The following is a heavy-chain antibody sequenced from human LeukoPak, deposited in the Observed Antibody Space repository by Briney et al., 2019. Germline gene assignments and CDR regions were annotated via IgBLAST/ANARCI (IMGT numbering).Heavy chain of an antibody. CDR2: IYYSGST. D-gene: IGHD6-19*01. CDR3: ARIADTSGWYSFDY. J-gene: IGHJ4*02. CDR1: GVSVSSGNFY. Sequence: PSETLSLTCTVSGVSVSSGNFYWSWIRQPSGKGLEWIGYIYYSGSTNYNPSLKSRVTISVDTSKNQFSLRLSSVTAADTAVYYCARIADTSGWYSFDYWGQGTLVTVSS. V-gene: IGHV4-61*01.